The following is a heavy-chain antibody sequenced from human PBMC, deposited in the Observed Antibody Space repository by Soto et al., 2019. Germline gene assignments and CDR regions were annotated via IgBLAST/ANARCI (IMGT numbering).Heavy chain of an antibody. V-gene: IGHV1-18*01. D-gene: IGHD6-13*01. CDR1: GYTFTSYG. CDR2: ISAYNGNT. CDR3: ARDPRAAAGTLGFPNWFDP. Sequence: GASVKVSCKASGYTFTSYGISWGRQAPGQGLEWMGWISAYNGNTNYAQKLQGRVTMTTDTSTSTAYMELRSLRSDDTAVYYCARDPRAAAGTLGFPNWFDPWGQGTLVTVSS. J-gene: IGHJ5*02.